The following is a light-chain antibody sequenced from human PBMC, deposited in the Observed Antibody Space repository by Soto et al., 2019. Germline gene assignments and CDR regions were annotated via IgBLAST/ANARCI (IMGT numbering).Light chain of an antibody. CDR2: NNN. Sequence: QSALTQPPSTSGTPGQRVSISCSGSNSNIGTNTVNWYQQLPRTAPKLLIYNNNQRPSGVPDRFSGSKSGTSASLAISGLQSEDEADYYCAAWDDSLNGHVVFGGGTQLTVL. CDR1: NSNIGTNT. V-gene: IGLV1-44*01. CDR3: AAWDDSLNGHVV. J-gene: IGLJ2*01.